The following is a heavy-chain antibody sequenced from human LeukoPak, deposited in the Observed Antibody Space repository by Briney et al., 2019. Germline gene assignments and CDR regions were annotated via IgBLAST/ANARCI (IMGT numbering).Heavy chain of an antibody. D-gene: IGHD3-3*01. J-gene: IGHJ6*02. V-gene: IGHV1-8*01. CDR1: GYTFTSYD. CDR2: MNPNSGNT. CDR3: ARGRYDFWSGYYRGYYYYGMDV. Sequence: GASVKVSCKASGYTFTSYDINWVRRATGQGLEWMGWMNPNSGNTGYAQKFQGRVTMTRNTSISTAYMELSSLRSEDTAVYYCARGRYDFWSGYYRGYYYYGMDVWGQGTTVTVSS.